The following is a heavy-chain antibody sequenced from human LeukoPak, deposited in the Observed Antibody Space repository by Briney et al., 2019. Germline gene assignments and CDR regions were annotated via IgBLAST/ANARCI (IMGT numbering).Heavy chain of an antibody. Sequence: SETLSLTCAVSGGSISSSNWWSWVRQPPGKGLEWIGEIYHSGSTNYNPSLKSRVTISVDKSKNQFSLKLSSVTAADTAVYYCARSPYRVTMVRGSKHRDAFDIWGQGTMVTVSS. CDR2: IYHSGST. D-gene: IGHD3-10*01. CDR3: ARSPYRVTMVRGSKHRDAFDI. V-gene: IGHV4-4*02. J-gene: IGHJ3*02. CDR1: GGSISSSNW.